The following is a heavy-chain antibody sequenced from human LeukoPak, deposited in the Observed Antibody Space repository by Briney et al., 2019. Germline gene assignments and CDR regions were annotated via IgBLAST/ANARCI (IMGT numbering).Heavy chain of an antibody. CDR1: GFTFSSFE. CDR2: ISSSGTTI. Sequence: PGGSLRLSCAASGFTFSSFEMNWVRQAPGKGLEWVSHISSSGTTIYDADSVKGRFTIPRDNAKNSLYLQMNSLRVEDTAVYYCAKGSGSYSRYYYYYMDVWGKGTTVTVSS. D-gene: IGHD3-10*01. J-gene: IGHJ6*03. V-gene: IGHV3-48*03. CDR3: AKGSGSYSRYYYYYMDV.